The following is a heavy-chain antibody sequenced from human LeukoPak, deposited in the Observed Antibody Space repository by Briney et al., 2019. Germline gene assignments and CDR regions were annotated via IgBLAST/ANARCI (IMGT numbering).Heavy chain of an antibody. J-gene: IGHJ4*02. CDR3: VRVYGEIDY. V-gene: IGHV1-8*01. D-gene: IGHD4-17*01. CDR1: GYIFTDYD. CDR2: MNPKSGNT. Sequence: GASVKVSCKASGYIFTDYDINWVRQATGQGLEWTGWMNPKSGNTGYAQKFQGRVTMTRDTSITTAYMELSSLRSEDTAVYYCVRVYGEIDYWGQGTLVTVSS.